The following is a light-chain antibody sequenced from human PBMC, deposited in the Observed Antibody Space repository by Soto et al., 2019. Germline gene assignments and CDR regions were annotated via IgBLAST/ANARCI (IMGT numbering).Light chain of an antibody. V-gene: IGKV3-15*01. CDR3: QQYNKWPLT. J-gene: IGKJ4*01. CDR2: DAS. CDR1: QSVYSN. Sequence: EIVMTQSPATLSVSPGERATLSCRASQSVYSNLAWYQQKPGQAPRLLIYDASTRATGIPARFSGSGSGTEFTLTIRSLQSEDFAVYYCQQYNKWPLTFGGGTKVEI.